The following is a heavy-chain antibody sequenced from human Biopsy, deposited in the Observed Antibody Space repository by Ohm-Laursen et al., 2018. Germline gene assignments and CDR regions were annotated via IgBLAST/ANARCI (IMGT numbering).Heavy chain of an antibody. D-gene: IGHD1-1*01. CDR2: FAPENGKT. CDR3: AADINVWNVNY. V-gene: IGHV1-24*01. J-gene: IGHJ4*02. Sequence: SVKVSCKASGYTLTELSMHWVRQAPGRGLEWMGGFAPENGKTIYAQKFQGRVTMTEDTSTDTAYMELSSLRSEDTAVYYCAADINVWNVNYWGQGTQVTVSS. CDR1: GYTLTELS.